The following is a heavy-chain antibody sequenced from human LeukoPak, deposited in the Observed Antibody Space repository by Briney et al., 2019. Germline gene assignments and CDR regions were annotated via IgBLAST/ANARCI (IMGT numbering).Heavy chain of an antibody. D-gene: IGHD3-22*01. J-gene: IGHJ4*02. CDR1: GVSIGSTSYY. V-gene: IGHV4-39*01. CDR2: IFSSGST. CDR3: ARAGTSGYYTIDS. Sequence: SETLSLTCTVSGVSIGSTSYYWGWVRQPPGKGLEWIGSIFSSGSTHYNPSLKSRVTISVDTSKNQFSLKLNSVTAADTAVYYCARAGTSGYYTIDSWGQGTLVTVSS.